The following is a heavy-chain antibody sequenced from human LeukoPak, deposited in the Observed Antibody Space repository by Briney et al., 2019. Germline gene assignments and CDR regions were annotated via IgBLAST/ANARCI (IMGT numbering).Heavy chain of an antibody. J-gene: IGHJ4*02. CDR1: GGSISSSSAY. Sequence: SETLSLTCTVSGGSISSSSAYWGWIRQPPGKGLEWIGSIYYSKNTYYNPSLKSRVTISADTSKNQFSLTLGSVSATDTAVYYCVSPRGFSYGYIDYWGQGTLVTVSS. CDR3: VSPRGFSYGYIDY. CDR2: IYYSKNT. V-gene: IGHV4-39*01. D-gene: IGHD5-18*01.